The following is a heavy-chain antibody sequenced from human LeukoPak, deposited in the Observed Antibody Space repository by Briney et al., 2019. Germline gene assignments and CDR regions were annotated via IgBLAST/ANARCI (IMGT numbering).Heavy chain of an antibody. Sequence: ASVKVSCKASGYTFTSYYMHWVRQAPGQGLEWMGIINPSGGSTSYAQKFQGRVTMTRDTSTSTAYMELSSLRSEDTAVYYCAREVVDTAFDYWGQGTLVTVSS. CDR2: INPSGGST. D-gene: IGHD5-18*01. J-gene: IGHJ4*02. V-gene: IGHV1-46*01. CDR3: AREVVDTAFDY. CDR1: GYTFTSYY.